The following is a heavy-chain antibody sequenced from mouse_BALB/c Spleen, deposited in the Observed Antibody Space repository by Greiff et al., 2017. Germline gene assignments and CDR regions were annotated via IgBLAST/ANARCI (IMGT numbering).Heavy chain of an antibody. CDR3: ARWHYGSTSYYAMDD. V-gene: IGHV5-17*02. Sequence: EVHLVESGGGLVQPGGSRKLCCAASGFTFSSFGMHWVRQAPEKGLEWVAYISSGSSTIYYADTVKGRFTISRDNPKNTLFLQMTSLRSEDTAMYYCARWHYGSTSYYAMDDWGQGTAVTGSA. CDR2: ISSGSSTI. CDR1: GFTFSSFG. D-gene: IGHD1-1*01. J-gene: IGHJ4*01.